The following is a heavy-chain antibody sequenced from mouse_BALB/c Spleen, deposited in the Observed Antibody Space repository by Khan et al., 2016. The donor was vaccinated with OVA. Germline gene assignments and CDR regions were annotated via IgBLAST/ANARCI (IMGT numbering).Heavy chain of an antibody. D-gene: IGHD2-1*01. Sequence: QVQLKQSGPELKKPGETVKISCKASGYTITNYGMNWVKQAPGKGLKWMGWINTYTGEPTFAEDLKGRIAFSLETSASTAYLQINNLKNEDTATYFCARSNGNYWFAYWGHGTLVTVSA. CDR1: GYTITNYG. CDR2: INTYTGEP. V-gene: IGHV9-3-1*01. J-gene: IGHJ3*01. CDR3: ARSNGNYWFAY.